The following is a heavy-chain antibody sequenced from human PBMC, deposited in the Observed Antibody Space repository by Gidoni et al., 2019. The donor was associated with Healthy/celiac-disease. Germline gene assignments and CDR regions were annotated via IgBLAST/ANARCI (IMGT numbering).Heavy chain of an antibody. CDR2: ISSSSSYI. D-gene: IGHD6-6*01. V-gene: IGHV3-21*01. CDR3: ARDPGIAARPRYYYGMDV. CDR1: GFTFSSDS. J-gene: IGHJ6*02. Sequence: EVQLVESGGGLVKPGGSLRLSCAASGFTFSSDSMNWVRQAPGKGLELVSSISSSSSYIYYADSVKGRFTISRDNAKNSLYLQMNSLRAEDTAVYYCARDPGIAARPRYYYGMDVWGQGTTVTVSS.